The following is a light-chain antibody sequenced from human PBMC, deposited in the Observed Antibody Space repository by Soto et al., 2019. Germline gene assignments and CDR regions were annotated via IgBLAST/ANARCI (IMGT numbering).Light chain of an antibody. V-gene: IGKV3-15*01. J-gene: IGKJ4*01. CDR2: GAS. CDR3: QQYNNWPLT. Sequence: EIVMTQSPATLSVSLGERATLSCRASQSVSSKTTWYQQKPGQAPRLLIYGASTRATAIPARFSGSGSGTEFTLTISSLRSEDFAVYYCQQYNNWPLTFGGGTKVEIK. CDR1: QSVSSK.